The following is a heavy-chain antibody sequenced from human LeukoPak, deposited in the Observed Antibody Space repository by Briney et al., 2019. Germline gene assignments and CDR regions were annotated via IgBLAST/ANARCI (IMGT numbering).Heavy chain of an antibody. CDR3: ARHHSSSWSGNAFDI. CDR2: IYTSGST. J-gene: IGHJ3*02. Sequence: PSETLSLTCTVSGGSISSYYWSWIRQPAGKGLEWIGRIYTSGSTYYNPSLKSRVTISVNTSKNQFSLKLSSVTAADTAVYYCARHHSSSWSGNAFDIWGQGTMVTVSS. D-gene: IGHD6-13*01. CDR1: GGSISSYY. V-gene: IGHV4-4*07.